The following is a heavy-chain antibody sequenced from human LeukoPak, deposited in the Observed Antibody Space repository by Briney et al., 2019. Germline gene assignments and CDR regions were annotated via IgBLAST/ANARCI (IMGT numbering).Heavy chain of an antibody. CDR1: GGSFSSGSYY. J-gene: IGHJ6*04. CDR3: ARDQGFVDV. Sequence: PSETLSLTCIVSGGSFSSGSYYWSWIRQPPGKGLEWIGYIYYSGSTNYNPSLKGRVTIPVDTSKNQFSLKLSSVTAADTAVYYCARDQGFVDVWGKGTTVTVSS. CDR2: IYYSGST. V-gene: IGHV4-61*01.